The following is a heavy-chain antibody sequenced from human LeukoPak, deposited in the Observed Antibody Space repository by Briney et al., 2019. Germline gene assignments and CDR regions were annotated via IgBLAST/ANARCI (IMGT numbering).Heavy chain of an antibody. CDR1: GFTFSSYS. CDR2: ISSSSSYI. D-gene: IGHD6-13*01. V-gene: IGHV3-21*01. J-gene: IGHJ4*02. CDR3: AKYPGIAAAGTTSDFDY. Sequence: TGGSLRLSCAASGFTFSSYSMNWVRQAPGKGLEWVSSISSSSSYIYYADSVKGRFTISRDNAKNSLYLQMNSLRAEDTAVYYCAKYPGIAAAGTTSDFDYWGQGTLVTVSS.